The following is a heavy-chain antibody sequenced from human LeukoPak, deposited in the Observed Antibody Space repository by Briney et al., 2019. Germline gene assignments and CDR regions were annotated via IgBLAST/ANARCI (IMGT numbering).Heavy chain of an antibody. CDR2: IWYDGSNK. CDR1: GFTFSSYG. J-gene: IGHJ4*02. Sequence: GGSLRLSCAASGFTFSSYGMHWVRQAPGKGLEWMAVIWYDGSNKYYADSVKGRFTISRDNSKNTLYLQMNSLRAEDTAVYYCARDGASYYDSSGYYLFDYWGQGTLVTVSS. V-gene: IGHV3-33*01. D-gene: IGHD3-22*01. CDR3: ARDGASYYDSSGYYLFDY.